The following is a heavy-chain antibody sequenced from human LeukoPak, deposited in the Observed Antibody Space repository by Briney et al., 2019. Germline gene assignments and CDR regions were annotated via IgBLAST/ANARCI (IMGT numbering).Heavy chain of an antibody. Sequence: PGGSLRLSCPASGFTFSSYAMSWVRQAPGKGLEWISAISGSGGSTYYADSVKGRFTISRDNSKNTLYLQMNSLRAEDTAVYYCALTFGGVIVSYFDYWGQGTLVTVSS. CDR1: GFTFSSYA. D-gene: IGHD3-16*02. CDR2: ISGSGGST. CDR3: ALTFGGVIVSYFDY. V-gene: IGHV3-23*01. J-gene: IGHJ4*02.